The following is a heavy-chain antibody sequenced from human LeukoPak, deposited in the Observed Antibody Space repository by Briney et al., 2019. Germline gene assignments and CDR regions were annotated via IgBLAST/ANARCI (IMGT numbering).Heavy chain of an antibody. Sequence: KPGGSLRLSCAASGFTFTSYSMNWVRQAPGKGLEWVSSISTGSSYIYYADSVKGRFTISRDNAENSLYLQMNSLRAEDTAVYYCARGGKYIAARLDAFDYWGQETLVTVSS. J-gene: IGHJ4*02. V-gene: IGHV3-21*01. D-gene: IGHD6-6*01. CDR3: ARGGKYIAARLDAFDY. CDR2: ISTGSSYI. CDR1: GFTFTSYS.